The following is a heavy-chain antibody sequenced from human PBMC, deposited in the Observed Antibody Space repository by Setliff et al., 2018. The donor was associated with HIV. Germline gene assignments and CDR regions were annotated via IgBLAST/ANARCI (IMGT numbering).Heavy chain of an antibody. CDR3: ASGLYYDSSGYLYYYYMDV. D-gene: IGHD3-22*01. Sequence: SVKVSCKASGGTFSNYAISWVRQAPGQGLEWMGGSIPIYGTANYAQKFRGRVTITADESTSTAYMELSSLRSEDTAVYYCASGLYYDSSGYLYYYYMDVWGKGTTVTVSS. V-gene: IGHV1-69*13. CDR1: GGTFSNYA. CDR2: SIPIYGTA. J-gene: IGHJ6*03.